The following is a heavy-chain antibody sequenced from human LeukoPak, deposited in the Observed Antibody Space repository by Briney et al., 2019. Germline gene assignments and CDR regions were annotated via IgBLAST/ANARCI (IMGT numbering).Heavy chain of an antibody. CDR2: ISGSGDVT. V-gene: IGHV3-23*01. Sequence: GGSLRLSCAASGFTFSTYVMSWVRQAPGKGLEWVSDISGSGDVTYYADSVKGRFTISRDTSKNTLYLQMNSLRAEDTAVYYCARVLLPLYGMDVWGQGTTVTVSS. CDR3: ARVLLPLYGMDV. CDR1: GFTFSTYV. J-gene: IGHJ6*02. D-gene: IGHD3-22*01.